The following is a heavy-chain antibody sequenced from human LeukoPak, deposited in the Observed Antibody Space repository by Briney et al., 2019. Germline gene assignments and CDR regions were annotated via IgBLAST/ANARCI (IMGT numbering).Heavy chain of an antibody. D-gene: IGHD6-13*01. CDR3: ARDRVRSSRWYWDY. Sequence: KASETLSLTCTVSVDSISIYYWIWIRQPAGKGLEGIVRIYTSGSTNYNPSLKSRVTMSVDPSKNQFSLKLRSLTTGDTAGLYCARDRVRSSRWYWDYWGQGTLVTVSS. CDR2: IYTSGST. J-gene: IGHJ4*02. CDR1: VDSISIYY. V-gene: IGHV4-4*07.